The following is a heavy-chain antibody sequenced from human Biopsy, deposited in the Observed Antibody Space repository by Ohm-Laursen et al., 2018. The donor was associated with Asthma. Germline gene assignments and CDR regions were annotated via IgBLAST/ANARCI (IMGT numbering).Heavy chain of an antibody. D-gene: IGHD6-13*01. V-gene: IGHV1-2*02. CDR1: GGTFIGCH. Sequence: ASVKASCKASGGTFIGCHIHWMRQAPGQGLEWMGWINPNSGGTNYAQKFQGRVTMTRDTSISTAYMEVSGLRSDDTAVYYCARGQKSAGDRWFDPWGQGTLVTVSS. CDR3: ARGQKSAGDRWFDP. CDR2: INPNSGGT. J-gene: IGHJ5*02.